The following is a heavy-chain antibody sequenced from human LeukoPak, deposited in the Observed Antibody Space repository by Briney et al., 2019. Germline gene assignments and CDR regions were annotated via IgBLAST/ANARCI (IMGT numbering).Heavy chain of an antibody. CDR2: INTNTGNP. Sequence: ASVKVSCKASGYTFTSYAMNWVRQAPGQGLEWMGWINTNTGNPTYAQGFTGRFVFSLDTSVSTAYLQISSLKAEDTAVYYCARAPLGAHMVRGVTWFDPWGQGTLVTVSS. J-gene: IGHJ5*02. V-gene: IGHV7-4-1*02. D-gene: IGHD3-10*01. CDR1: GYTFTSYA. CDR3: ARAPLGAHMVRGVTWFDP.